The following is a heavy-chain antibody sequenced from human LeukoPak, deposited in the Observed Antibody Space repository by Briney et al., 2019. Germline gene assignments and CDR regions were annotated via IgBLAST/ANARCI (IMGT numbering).Heavy chain of an antibody. V-gene: IGHV3-21*01. CDR2: ISTSSSYI. J-gene: IGHJ2*01. D-gene: IGHD6-13*01. CDR3: ARAAYSSTWYSRYFDL. CDR1: GFTFSSYS. Sequence: GGSLRLSCAVSGFTFSSYSMNWVRQAPGKGLEWVSSISTSSSYIYYADSVKGRFTISRDNAKNSLYLQMNSLRAEDTAVYYCARAAYSSTWYSRYFDLWGRGTLVTVSS.